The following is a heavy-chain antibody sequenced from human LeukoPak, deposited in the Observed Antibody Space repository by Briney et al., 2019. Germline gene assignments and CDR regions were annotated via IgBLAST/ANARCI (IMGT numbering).Heavy chain of an antibody. D-gene: IGHD5-18*01. Sequence: SVKVSCKASGGTFSSYAISWVRQAPEQGLEWMGGIIPIFGTANYAQKFQGRVTITADESTSTAYMELSSLRSEDTAVYYCARDLEYSYGRWGQGTLVTVSS. CDR3: ARDLEYSYGR. V-gene: IGHV1-69*13. J-gene: IGHJ4*02. CDR2: IIPIFGTA. CDR1: GGTFSSYA.